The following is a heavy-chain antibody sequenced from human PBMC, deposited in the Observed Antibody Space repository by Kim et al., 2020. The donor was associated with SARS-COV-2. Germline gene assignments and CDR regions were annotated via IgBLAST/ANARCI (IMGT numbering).Heavy chain of an antibody. J-gene: IGHJ3*02. CDR2: IYYSGST. CDR1: GGSISSYY. Sequence: SETLSLTCTVSGGSISSYYWSWIRQPPGKGLEWIGYIYYSGSTNYNPSLKSRVTISVDTSKNQFSLKLSSVTAADTAVYYCARTSMAPDAFDIWGQGTMVTVSS. CDR3: ARTSMAPDAFDI. V-gene: IGHV4-59*13. D-gene: IGHD3-10*01.